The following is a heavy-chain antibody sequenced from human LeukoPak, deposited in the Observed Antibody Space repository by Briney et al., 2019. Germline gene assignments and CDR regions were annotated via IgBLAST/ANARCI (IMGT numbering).Heavy chain of an antibody. Sequence: ASVKVSCKASGYTFTSYGISWVRQAPGQGLEWMGWISAYNGNTNYAQKLQGRVTMTTDTSTSTAYMELRSLRSDDTAVYYCARDNKDNWNEWSWVGYFDYWGQGTLVTVSS. D-gene: IGHD1-20*01. CDR1: GYTFTSYG. J-gene: IGHJ4*02. CDR2: ISAYNGNT. CDR3: ARDNKDNWNEWSWVGYFDY. V-gene: IGHV1-18*01.